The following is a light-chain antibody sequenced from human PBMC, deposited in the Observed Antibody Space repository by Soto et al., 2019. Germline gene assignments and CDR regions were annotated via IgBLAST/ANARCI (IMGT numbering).Light chain of an antibody. CDR3: PQYKDWPPLT. CDR1: QDVGGY. V-gene: IGKV3-11*01. J-gene: IGKJ4*01. Sequence: EIVLTQSPATLSLSPGDRATLSCRASQDVGGYLSWFQQKPGQAPRLLIYDASIRATGIPARFSGSESGTVFTLTIHSLEPQDFAVYYCPQYKDWPPLTFGGGTKVDIK. CDR2: DAS.